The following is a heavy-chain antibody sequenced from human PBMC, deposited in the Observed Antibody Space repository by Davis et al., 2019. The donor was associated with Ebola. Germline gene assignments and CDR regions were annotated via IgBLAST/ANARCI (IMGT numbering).Heavy chain of an antibody. CDR2: ISYDGSNK. CDR3: AKGSDYGDVGHFDY. D-gene: IGHD4-17*01. Sequence: PGGSLRLSCAASGFTFSSYGMHWVRQAPGKGLEWVAVISYDGSNKYYADFVKGRFTISRDNSKNTLYLQMNSLSVEDTAVYYCAKGSDYGDVGHFDYWGQGTTVTVSS. V-gene: IGHV3-30*18. CDR1: GFTFSSYG. J-gene: IGHJ4*03.